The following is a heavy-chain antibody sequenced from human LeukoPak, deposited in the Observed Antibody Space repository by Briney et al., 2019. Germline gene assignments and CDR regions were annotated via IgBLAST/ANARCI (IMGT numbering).Heavy chain of an antibody. V-gene: IGHV1-18*01. D-gene: IGHD3-10*01. CDR2: ISAYNGDT. J-gene: IGHJ4*02. CDR3: ARGPEGSGSYDFDY. CDR1: GYTFTSYG. Sequence: GASVKVSCKASGYTFTSYGLRWVGQAPGQGVEGMGWISAYNGDTNYAQKLQGRVTMTTDTSTSTAYMELRSLRSDDTAVYYCARGPEGSGSYDFDYWGQGTLVTVSS.